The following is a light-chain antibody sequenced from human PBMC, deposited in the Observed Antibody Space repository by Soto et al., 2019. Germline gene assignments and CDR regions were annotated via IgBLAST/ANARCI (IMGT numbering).Light chain of an antibody. CDR2: AAS. CDR3: HQYYSYPMT. V-gene: IGKV1-8*01. J-gene: IGKJ1*01. Sequence: AIRMTQSPSSFSASTGDRVTITCRASQGISSYLAWYQQKPGKAPKLLVYAASTLQSGVPSRFSGSGSGTDFTVTISCLQSEEFATYYCHQYYSYPMTFGQGNKVEIK. CDR1: QGISSY.